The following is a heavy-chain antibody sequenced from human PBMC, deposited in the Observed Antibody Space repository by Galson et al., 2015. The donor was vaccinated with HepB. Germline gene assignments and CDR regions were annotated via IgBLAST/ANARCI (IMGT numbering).Heavy chain of an antibody. V-gene: IGHV3-11*01. CDR2: ISSTGSNT. J-gene: IGHJ4*02. D-gene: IGHD3-3*02. CDR1: GFIFSDYY. CDR3: ARAPIFAIDY. Sequence: SLRLSCAASGFIFSDYYMIWIHQAPGKGLEWVSYISSTGSNTYYADSVKGRFTISRDNAKNSLYLQMNSLRAEDTAVYYCARAPIFAIDYWGQGALVTVSS.